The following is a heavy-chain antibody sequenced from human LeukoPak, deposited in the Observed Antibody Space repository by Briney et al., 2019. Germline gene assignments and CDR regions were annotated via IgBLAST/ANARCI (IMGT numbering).Heavy chain of an antibody. CDR3: ARGGYCGGDCYDY. CDR2: INHSGST. Sequence: SETLSLTCAVYGGSFSGYYWSWIRQPPGKGLEWIGEINHSGSTNYNPSLKSRVTISVDTSKNQFSLKLSSVTAADTAVYYCARGGYCGGDCYDYWGQGTLVTVSS. V-gene: IGHV4-34*01. D-gene: IGHD2-21*01. J-gene: IGHJ4*02. CDR1: GGSFSGYY.